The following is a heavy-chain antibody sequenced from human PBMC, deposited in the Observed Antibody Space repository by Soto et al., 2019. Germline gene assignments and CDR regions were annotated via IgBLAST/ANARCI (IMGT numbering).Heavy chain of an antibody. J-gene: IGHJ4*02. CDR2: ISYDGSNQ. D-gene: IGHD2-15*01. CDR1: GFTFSSHA. Sequence: QVQLVESEGGVVQPGRSLRLSCTVSGFTFSSHAMHWVRQAPGKGLEWVAAISYDGSNQYYADSVKGRFTISRDSSKNRVYLQMNSLRVEDTAVYYCGRGTGGSWYSAVDNWGQGTLVTVSS. V-gene: IGHV3-30-3*01. CDR3: GRGTGGSWYSAVDN.